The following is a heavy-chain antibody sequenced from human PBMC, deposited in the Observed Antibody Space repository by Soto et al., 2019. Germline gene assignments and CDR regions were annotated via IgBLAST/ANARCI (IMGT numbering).Heavy chain of an antibody. CDR3: ARDXLRITTNTPPIYYGMDV. V-gene: IGHV1-69*13. D-gene: IGHD3-3*01. CDR2: IIPIFGTA. J-gene: IGHJ6*02. CDR1: GGTFSSYA. Sequence: SVKVSCKASGGTFSSYAISWVRQAPGQGLEWMGGIIPIFGTANYAQKFQGRVTITADESTSTAYMELSSLRSEDTAVYYCARDXLRITTNTPPIYYGMDVWGQGTTVTVSS.